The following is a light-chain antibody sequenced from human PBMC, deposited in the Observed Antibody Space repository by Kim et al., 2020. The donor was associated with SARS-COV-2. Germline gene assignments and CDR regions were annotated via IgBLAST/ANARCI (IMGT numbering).Light chain of an antibody. CDR2: RSD. CDR1: SSNIDSNY. CDR3: ATWDDSVRGVV. V-gene: IGLV1-47*01. Sequence: GQRVTISCSGGSSNIDSNYVYWYQQLPGTAPKLLIYRSDHRPSGVPDRFSGSKSATSASLAISGLRSEDEADYYCATWDDSVRGVVFGGGTQLTVL. J-gene: IGLJ2*01.